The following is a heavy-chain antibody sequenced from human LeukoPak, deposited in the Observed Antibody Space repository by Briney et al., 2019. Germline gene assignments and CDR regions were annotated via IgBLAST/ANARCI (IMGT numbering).Heavy chain of an antibody. V-gene: IGHV1-18*01. CDR2: ISAYNGNT. CDR3: ARVTGGSGSYYFDY. J-gene: IGHJ4*02. D-gene: IGHD3-10*01. Sequence: ASVKVSCKASGYTFTSYGISWVRQAPGQGLEWMGWISAYNGNTNYAQKLQGRVTMTADTSTSTAYMELRSLRSDDTAVYYCARVTGGSGSYYFDYWGQGTLVTVSS. CDR1: GYTFTSYG.